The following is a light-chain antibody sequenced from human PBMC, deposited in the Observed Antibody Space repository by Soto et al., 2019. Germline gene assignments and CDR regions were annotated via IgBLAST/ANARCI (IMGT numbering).Light chain of an antibody. CDR3: QQYGNSPS. CDR1: QSVSSNY. J-gene: IGKJ5*01. CDR2: GAS. V-gene: IGKV3-20*01. Sequence: EIVLTQSPGTLSVSPGERATLAFRASQSVSSNYLAWYQQKPGQPPRLLIYGASSRATGIPDRFSGSGSGTDFTLTISRLEPEDFAVYYCQQYGNSPSFGQGTRLEIK.